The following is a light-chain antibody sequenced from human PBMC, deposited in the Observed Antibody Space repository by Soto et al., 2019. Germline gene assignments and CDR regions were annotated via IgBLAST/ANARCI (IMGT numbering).Light chain of an antibody. CDR1: HDIRKF. Sequence: DIQVTQSPSSLSASPGARITITCRASHDIRKFLAWYQQKPGKVPHLLIYAASTLRPGVPSRFSGNASGTDFTLTIGSRQPEDVATYYCQKYDRAPAAFGQGTKVDIK. J-gene: IGKJ1*01. V-gene: IGKV1-27*01. CDR2: AAS. CDR3: QKYDRAPAA.